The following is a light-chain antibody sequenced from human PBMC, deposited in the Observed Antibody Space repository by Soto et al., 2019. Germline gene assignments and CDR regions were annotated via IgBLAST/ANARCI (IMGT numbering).Light chain of an antibody. CDR3: KQSYSTPQT. Sequence: IQMTQSPSSMSASVGATFTIISAASQSITSYLSWYQQKPGKAPKLLIYAASSLQSGVPSRFSGSGSGTDFTLAISSLQPEDFATYSCKQSYSTPQTFGKGTKVDIK. J-gene: IGKJ1*01. V-gene: IGKV1-39*01. CDR2: AAS. CDR1: QSITSY.